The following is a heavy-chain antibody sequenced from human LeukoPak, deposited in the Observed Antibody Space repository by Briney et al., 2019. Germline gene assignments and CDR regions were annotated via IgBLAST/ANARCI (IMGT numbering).Heavy chain of an antibody. J-gene: IGHJ4*02. CDR2: IYSGGYT. V-gene: IGHV3-66*02. CDR1: GFTFSGFA. D-gene: IGHD3-16*01. Sequence: GGSLRLSCAASGFTFSGFAMSWVRRTPGKGLEWVSVIYSGGYTYYADSVRGRFTISRDNSKNTVYLQMNSLKTEDTAVYYCARAQGSSAYYCDHWGQGALVTASS. CDR3: ARAQGSSAYYCDH.